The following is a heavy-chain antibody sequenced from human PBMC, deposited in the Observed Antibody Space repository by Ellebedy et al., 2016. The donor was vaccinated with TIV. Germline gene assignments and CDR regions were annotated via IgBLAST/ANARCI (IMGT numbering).Heavy chain of an antibody. V-gene: IGHV1-18*01. J-gene: IGHJ4*02. D-gene: IGHD6-13*01. Sequence: AASVKVSCKASGYTFMSYSIAWARQAPGQGLEWMGWVSGYNGNTNYAQKVQGRVTMTTDTSMNTAYMELRSLTSDDTAVYFCARTSRYAYSSSCDYWGQGTLVTVSS. CDR3: ARTSRYAYSSSCDY. CDR1: GYTFMSYS. CDR2: VSGYNGNT.